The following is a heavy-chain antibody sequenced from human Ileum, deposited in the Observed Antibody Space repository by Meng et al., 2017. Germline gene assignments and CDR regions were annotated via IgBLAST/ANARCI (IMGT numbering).Heavy chain of an antibody. D-gene: IGHD2-2*01. V-gene: IGHV4-39*07. J-gene: IGHJ4*02. Sequence: LQESGPDLVEPLETLSLPCIVSGDSMNTKTYYWGWIRQPPGKGLEWIGTLYHSGTTYYNPSLQSRVTISVDTSKNQLSLRLSSVTAADTAIYYCARDHGSSNWFYYWGQGTLVTVSS. CDR2: LYHSGTT. CDR3: ARDHGSSNWFYY. CDR1: GDSMNTKTYY.